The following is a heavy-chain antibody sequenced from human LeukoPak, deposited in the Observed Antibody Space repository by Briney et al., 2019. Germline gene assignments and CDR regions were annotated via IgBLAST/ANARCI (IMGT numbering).Heavy chain of an antibody. CDR2: IKQDGSEK. CDR3: ARVPSYSSSSYDY. V-gene: IGHV3-7*01. D-gene: IGHD6-6*01. J-gene: IGHJ4*02. Sequence: PGGSLRLSCAASGFTFNDYFMSWVRQAPGKGLEWVANIKQDGSEKYYVDSVKGRFTISRDNAKNSLYLQMNSLRAEDTAVYYCARVPSYSSSSYDYWGQGTLVTVSS. CDR1: GFTFNDYF.